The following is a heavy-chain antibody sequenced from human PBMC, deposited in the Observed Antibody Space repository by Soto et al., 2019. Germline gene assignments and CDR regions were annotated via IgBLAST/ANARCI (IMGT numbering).Heavy chain of an antibody. CDR1: GYSFTSYW. CDR3: ARGYCSGGSCYSNYYYYGMDA. D-gene: IGHD2-15*01. Sequence: GESLKISCKGSGYSFTSYWIGWVRQMPGKGLEWMGIIYPGHSDTRYSPSFQGQVTISADKSISTAYLQWSSLKASDTAMYYCARGYCSGGSCYSNYYYYGMDAWGQGTTVTVSS. V-gene: IGHV5-51*01. J-gene: IGHJ6*02. CDR2: IYPGHSDT.